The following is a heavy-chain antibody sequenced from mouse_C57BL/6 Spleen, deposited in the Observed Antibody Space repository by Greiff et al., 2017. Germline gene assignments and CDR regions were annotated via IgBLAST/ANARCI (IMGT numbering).Heavy chain of an antibody. J-gene: IGHJ2*01. CDR1: GFTFSDYG. D-gene: IGHD1-1*01. CDR2: ISSGSSTI. V-gene: IGHV5-17*01. CDR3: ARQDYGSSLCDY. Sequence: EVQLVESGGGLVKPGGSLKLSCAASGFTFSDYGMHWVRQAPEKGLEWVAYISSGSSTIYYADTVKGRFTISRDNAKNTLFLQMTSLRSEDTAMYYCARQDYGSSLCDYWGQGTTLTVSS.